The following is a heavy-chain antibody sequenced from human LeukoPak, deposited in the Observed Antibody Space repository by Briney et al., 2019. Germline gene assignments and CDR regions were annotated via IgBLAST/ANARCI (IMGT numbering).Heavy chain of an antibody. D-gene: IGHD5-24*01. CDR1: GSSISSYY. CDR3: ARGRRDPL. Sequence: SETLSLTCTVSGSSISSYYWSWIRQPPGKGPEWIGYIYYSGSTNYNPSLKSRVTMSVDTSKNQLSLKLSSVTAADTAVYYCARGRRDPLWGRGTLVTVSS. J-gene: IGHJ2*01. V-gene: IGHV4-59*01. CDR2: IYYSGST.